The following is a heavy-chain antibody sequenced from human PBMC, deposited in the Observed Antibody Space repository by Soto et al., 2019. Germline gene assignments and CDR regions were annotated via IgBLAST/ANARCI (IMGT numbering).Heavy chain of an antibody. D-gene: IGHD3-10*01. Sequence: GGSLRLSCAASGFTFGDYAMHWVRQVPGKGLEWVSGFKWNSGDVGYADSVKGRFTISRDNAKNSLYLQMNSLRPEDTALYYCAKDRSSGSPYYGMDVWGQGTMVTVSS. J-gene: IGHJ6*02. CDR1: GFTFGDYA. V-gene: IGHV3-9*01. CDR3: AKDRSSGSPYYGMDV. CDR2: FKWNSGDV.